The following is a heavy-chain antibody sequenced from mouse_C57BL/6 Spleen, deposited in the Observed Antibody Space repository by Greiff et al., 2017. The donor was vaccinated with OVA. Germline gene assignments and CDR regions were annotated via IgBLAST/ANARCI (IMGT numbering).Heavy chain of an antibody. J-gene: IGHJ1*03. V-gene: IGHV1-26*01. CDR2: INPNNGGT. D-gene: IGHD1-1*01. Sequence: VQLQQSGPELVKPGASVKISCKASGYTFTDYYMNWVKQSHGKSLEWIGDINPNNGGTSYNQKFKGKATLTVDKSSSTAYMELRSLTSEDSAVYYCARGFYYGSSWYFDVWGTGTTVTVSS. CDR3: ARGFYYGSSWYFDV. CDR1: GYTFTDYY.